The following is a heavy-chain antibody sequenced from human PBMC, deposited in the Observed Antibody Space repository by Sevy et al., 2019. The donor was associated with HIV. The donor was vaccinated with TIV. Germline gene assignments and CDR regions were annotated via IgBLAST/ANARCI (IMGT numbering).Heavy chain of an antibody. J-gene: IGHJ5*02. Sequence: SETLSLTCTVSGGSISSYYWSWIRQPAWKGLEWIGRIYTSGSTNYNPSLKSRVTMSVDTSKNQFSLKLSSVTAADTAVYYCARDCSGGSCYGFDPWGQGTLVTVSS. CDR3: ARDCSGGSCYGFDP. CDR2: IYTSGST. CDR1: GGSISSYY. V-gene: IGHV4-4*07. D-gene: IGHD2-15*01.